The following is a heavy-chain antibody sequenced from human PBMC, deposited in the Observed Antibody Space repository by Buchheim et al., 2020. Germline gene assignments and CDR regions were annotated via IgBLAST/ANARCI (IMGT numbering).Heavy chain of an antibody. CDR1: GFTFGTYS. CDR3: ARELGFKGSLDI. Sequence: QVQLVESGGGVVQPGRSLRLSCTASGFTFGTYSIHWVCQTPGKGLEWVAVISDNGNTKFYSGSVKGRFTISRDNSKNMLFLQMNSLTTDDAAVYFCARELGFKGSLDIWG. V-gene: IGHV3-30*04. J-gene: IGHJ3*02. CDR2: ISDNGNTK. D-gene: IGHD2-2*03.